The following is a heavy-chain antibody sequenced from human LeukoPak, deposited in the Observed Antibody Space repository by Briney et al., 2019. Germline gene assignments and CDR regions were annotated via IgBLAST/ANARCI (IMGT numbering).Heavy chain of an antibody. CDR2: SYSGGST. V-gene: IGHV3-53*01. Sequence: PGGSLRLSCAASGFTVSSNYMRWVRQAPRKELEWVSVSYSGGSTYYADPVKGRFTNSRDNSQNTLYLQMNSLRAEDTAVYYCARDKSDPHCSGGSCYGYWGQGTLVTVSS. J-gene: IGHJ4*02. CDR3: ARDKSDPHCSGGSCYGY. D-gene: IGHD2-15*01. CDR1: GFTVSSNY.